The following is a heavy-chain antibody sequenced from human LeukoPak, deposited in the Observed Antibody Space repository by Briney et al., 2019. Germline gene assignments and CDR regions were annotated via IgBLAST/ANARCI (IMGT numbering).Heavy chain of an antibody. CDR2: ISYDGSNK. CDR1: GFTFSSYG. D-gene: IGHD2-15*01. V-gene: IGHV3-30*18. J-gene: IGHJ4*02. CDR3: AKDPVVAATLGIDY. Sequence: PGRSLRLSCAASGFTFSSYGMHWVRQAPGKGLEWVAVISYDGSNKYYADSVKGRFTISRDNSKNTLYLQMNSLTAEDTAVYYCAKDPVVAATLGIDYWGQGTLVTVSS.